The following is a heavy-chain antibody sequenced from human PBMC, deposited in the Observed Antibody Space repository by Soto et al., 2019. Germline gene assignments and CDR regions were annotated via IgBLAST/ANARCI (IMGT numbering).Heavy chain of an antibody. D-gene: IGHD3-3*01. Sequence: PSETLSLTCAVYGGSFSGYYWRWIRQPPGKGLEWIGEINHSGSTNYNPSLKSRVTISVDTSKNQFSLKLSSVTAADTAVYYCARRYDFWSGYSPFDYWGQGTLVTVSS. CDR3: ARRYDFWSGYSPFDY. V-gene: IGHV4-34*01. CDR1: GGSFSGYY. CDR2: INHSGST. J-gene: IGHJ4*02.